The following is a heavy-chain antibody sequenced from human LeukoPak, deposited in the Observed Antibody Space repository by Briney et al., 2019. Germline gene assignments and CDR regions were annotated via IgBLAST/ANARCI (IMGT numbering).Heavy chain of an antibody. Sequence: GGSLRLSCAASGFTFSSYSMNWVRQAPGKGPEWVSYISSSSSTIYYADSVKGRFTISRDNAKNSLYLQMNSLRAEDTAVYYCARETQLRFLEWLPFDYWGQGTLVTVSS. D-gene: IGHD3-3*01. V-gene: IGHV3-48*01. CDR1: GFTFSSYS. CDR2: ISSSSSTI. CDR3: ARETQLRFLEWLPFDY. J-gene: IGHJ4*02.